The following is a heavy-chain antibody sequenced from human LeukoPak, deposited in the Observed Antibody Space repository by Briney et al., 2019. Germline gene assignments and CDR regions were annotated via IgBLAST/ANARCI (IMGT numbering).Heavy chain of an antibody. CDR1: GGSINSYY. Sequence: SETLSLTCTVSGGSINSYYWSWIRQPPGKGLEWIGYISYSGSTSYNPSLKSRVTISVDTSKNQFSLKLTSVTAADTAVYYCARDLNYGGNSYMDVWGKGTTVTVSS. CDR3: ARDLNYGGNSYMDV. CDR2: ISYSGST. D-gene: IGHD4-23*01. J-gene: IGHJ6*03. V-gene: IGHV4-59*12.